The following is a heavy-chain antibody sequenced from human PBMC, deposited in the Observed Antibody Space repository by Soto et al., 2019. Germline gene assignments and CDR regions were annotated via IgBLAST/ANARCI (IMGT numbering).Heavy chain of an antibody. Sequence: SETLCLTCTVSGGSIRSYYWSWIRQPPGKGLEWIGYIYYSGSTNYNPSLKSRVTISVDTSKNQFSLKLSSVTAAATAVYYCGRVAVYYDFWSGSYNWCDPWGQGTLVTVSS. CDR2: IYYSGST. CDR1: GGSIRSYY. J-gene: IGHJ5*02. CDR3: GRVAVYYDFWSGSYNWCDP. V-gene: IGHV4-59*01. D-gene: IGHD3-3*01.